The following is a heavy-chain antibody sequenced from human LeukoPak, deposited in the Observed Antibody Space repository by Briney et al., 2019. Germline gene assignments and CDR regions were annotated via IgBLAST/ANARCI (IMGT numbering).Heavy chain of an antibody. V-gene: IGHV3-53*01. CDR1: GFTVSSNY. Sequence: GGSLRLSCAASGFTVSSNYMSWVRQAPGKGLEWVSVIYSGGSTYYADSVKGRFTISRDNSKSTLYLQMNSLRAEDTAVYYCARDLTYSGSYSDAFDIWGQGTMVTVSS. CDR2: IYSGGST. D-gene: IGHD1-26*01. J-gene: IGHJ3*02. CDR3: ARDLTYSGSYSDAFDI.